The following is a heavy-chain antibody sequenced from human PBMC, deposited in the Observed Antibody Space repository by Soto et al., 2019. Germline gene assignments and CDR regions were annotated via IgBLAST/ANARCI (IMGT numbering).Heavy chain of an antibody. D-gene: IGHD6-13*01. Sequence: PSETLSLTCAVYGGSFSGYYWSWIRQPPGKGLEWIGEINHSGSTNYNPSLKSRVTISVDTSKNQFSLKLSSVTAANTAVYCCARDLGAAAPYYYGMDVWGQGTTVTVSS. CDR2: INHSGST. V-gene: IGHV4-34*01. CDR3: ARDLGAAAPYYYGMDV. J-gene: IGHJ6*02. CDR1: GGSFSGYY.